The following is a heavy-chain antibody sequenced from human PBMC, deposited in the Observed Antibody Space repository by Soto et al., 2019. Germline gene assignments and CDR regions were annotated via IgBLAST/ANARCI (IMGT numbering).Heavy chain of an antibody. Sequence: QVQLVESGGGWVKPGGSLRLSCAASGFTFSDYYMSWIRQAPGKGLEWISYIVSGSTYTNYADSVKGRFTISRDNAKESLYLEMNSLRAEDTAVLYCARVDGGSRMDVWGQGTTVSVSS. CDR3: ARVDGGSRMDV. D-gene: IGHD2-15*01. CDR2: IVSGSTYT. J-gene: IGHJ6*02. CDR1: GFTFSDYY. V-gene: IGHV3-11*06.